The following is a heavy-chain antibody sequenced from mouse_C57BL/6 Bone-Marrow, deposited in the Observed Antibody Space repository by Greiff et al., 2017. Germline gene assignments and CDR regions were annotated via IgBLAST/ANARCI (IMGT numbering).Heavy chain of an antibody. CDR1: GFNIKDDY. CDR3: TPITTVVAPFAY. V-gene: IGHV14-4*01. J-gene: IGHJ3*01. Sequence: VQLQQSGAELVRPGASVKLSCTASGFNIKDDYMHWVKQRPEQGLEWIGWIDPENGDTEYASKFQGKATITADTSSNTADLQPRSLTSEDTAVYYCTPITTVVAPFAYWGHGTLVTVSA. CDR2: IDPENGDT. D-gene: IGHD1-1*01.